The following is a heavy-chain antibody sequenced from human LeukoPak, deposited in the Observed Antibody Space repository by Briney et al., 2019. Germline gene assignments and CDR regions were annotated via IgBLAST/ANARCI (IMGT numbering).Heavy chain of an antibody. V-gene: IGHV4-4*07. CDR3: AREGVNRLYDLLTGYYYYFDS. D-gene: IGHD3-9*01. CDR2: ISSSGIH. CDR1: GDSISRYY. Sequence: SETLSLTCTVSGDSISRYYWSWIRPPPGKGLEWIGRISSSGIHHYNPAVKSRVTMSVDTSKNQFYLQLSSVTAADTAVYYGAREGVNRLYDLLTGYYYYFDSWGQGTLVTVSS. J-gene: IGHJ4*02.